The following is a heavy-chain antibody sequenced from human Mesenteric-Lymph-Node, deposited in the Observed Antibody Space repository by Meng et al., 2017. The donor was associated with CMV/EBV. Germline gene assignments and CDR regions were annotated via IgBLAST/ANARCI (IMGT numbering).Heavy chain of an antibody. Sequence: GESLKISCAGSGYTFSNAWMSWVRQAPGKGLEWVAVGYSAGMTYYADSVKGRFTISRDNSKNTMFLQMNGLRLEDTAMYYCAAEVAVRNYFSYGMDVWGQGTTVTVSS. CDR3: AAEVAVRNYFSYGMDV. CDR2: GYSAGMT. CDR1: GYTFSNAW. J-gene: IGHJ6*02. D-gene: IGHD3-10*01. V-gene: IGHV3-66*02.